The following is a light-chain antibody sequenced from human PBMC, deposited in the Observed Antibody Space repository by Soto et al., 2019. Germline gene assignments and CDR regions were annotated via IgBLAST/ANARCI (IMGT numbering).Light chain of an antibody. CDR3: QSYDSGLSGVV. CDR1: SSNIGAGYD. J-gene: IGLJ3*02. V-gene: IGLV1-40*01. CDR2: GNS. Sequence: QSVLTQPPSVSGAPGQRVIISCTGSSSNIGAGYDVHWYQQLPGTAPKLLIYGNSNRPSGVPDRFSGSKSGTSASLAITGLQAEDEADYYCQSYDSGLSGVVFGGGTKVTVL.